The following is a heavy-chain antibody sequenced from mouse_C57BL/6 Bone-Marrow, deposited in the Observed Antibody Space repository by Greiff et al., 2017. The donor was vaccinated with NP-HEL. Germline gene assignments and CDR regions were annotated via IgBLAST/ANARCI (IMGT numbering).Heavy chain of an antibody. Sequence: EVQGVESGGDLVKPGGSLKLSCAASGFTFSSYGMSWVRQTPDKRLEWVATISSGGSYTYYPDSVKGRFTIYRDNAKNTLYLQMSSLKSEETAMYYCARKLLAMDYWGQGTSVTVSS. V-gene: IGHV5-6*01. J-gene: IGHJ4*01. CDR2: ISSGGSYT. CDR3: ARKLLAMDY. CDR1: GFTFSSYG. D-gene: IGHD1-1*01.